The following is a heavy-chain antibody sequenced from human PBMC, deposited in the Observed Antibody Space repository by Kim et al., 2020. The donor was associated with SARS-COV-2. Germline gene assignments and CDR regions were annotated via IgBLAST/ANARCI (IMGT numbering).Heavy chain of an antibody. Sequence: KGRFPNARDNAKNSLYLQMNSLRAEDTAVYYCARWKLELRRRDYYGMDVWGQGTTVTVSS. CDR3: ARWKLELRRRDYYGMDV. J-gene: IGHJ6*02. V-gene: IGHV3-11*06. D-gene: IGHD1-7*01.